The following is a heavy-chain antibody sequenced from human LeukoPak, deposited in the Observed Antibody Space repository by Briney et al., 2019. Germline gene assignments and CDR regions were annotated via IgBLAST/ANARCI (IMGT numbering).Heavy chain of an antibody. J-gene: IGHJ6*02. CDR1: GLTLSSNY. V-gene: IGHV3-53*01. CDR2: IYSGGSI. CDR3: VRVALYYSGSESYYFFEH. Sequence: GGSLRLSCAASGLTLSSNYMLWVRHPPGKGLEEFSVIYSGGSIYYPDSVKCRFTISSNNAKTSLYLQMNTVRVEDTATYYCVRVALYYSGSESYYFFEHWGQGTTVTASS. D-gene: IGHD3-10*01.